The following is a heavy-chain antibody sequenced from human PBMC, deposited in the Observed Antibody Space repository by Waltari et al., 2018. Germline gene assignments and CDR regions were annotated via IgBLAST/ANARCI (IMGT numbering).Heavy chain of an antibody. CDR3: AITMVQGVIYWYFDL. J-gene: IGHJ2*01. CDR2: IIPIFGTA. V-gene: IGHV1-69*08. D-gene: IGHD3-10*01. Sequence: QVQLVQSGAEVKKPGSSVKVSCKASGGTFSSYAISWVRQAPGQGLEWMGRIIPIFGTANDAQKFQGRVTITADKSTSTAYMELSSLRSEDTAVYYCAITMVQGVIYWYFDLWGRGTLVTVSS. CDR1: GGTFSSYA.